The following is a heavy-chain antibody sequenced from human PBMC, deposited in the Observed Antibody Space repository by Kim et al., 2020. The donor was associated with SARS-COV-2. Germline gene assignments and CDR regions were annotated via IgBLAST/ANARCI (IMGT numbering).Heavy chain of an antibody. D-gene: IGHD6-19*01. V-gene: IGHV3-30*18. CDR1: GFTFSSYG. CDR3: AKGAGSGWYSTGY. J-gene: IGHJ4*02. Sequence: GGSLRLSCAASGFTFSSYGMHWVRQAPGKGLEWVAVISYDGSNKYYADSVKGRFTISRDNSKNTLYLQMNSLRAEDTGVYYCAKGAGSGWYSTGYWGQGTLVTVSS. CDR2: ISYDGSNK.